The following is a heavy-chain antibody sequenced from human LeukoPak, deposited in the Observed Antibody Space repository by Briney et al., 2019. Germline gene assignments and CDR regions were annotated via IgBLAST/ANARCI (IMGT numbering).Heavy chain of an antibody. J-gene: IGHJ4*02. CDR1: RFTFSSYA. CDR3: AKEGTLYYSDRIPY. CDR2: ISGSGGST. Sequence: PGGSLRLSCAASRFTFSSYAMSWVRQAPGKGLEWVSSISGSGGSTYYADTVRGRFTISRDNSKNTLYLQMNSLRAEDTAVYYCAKEGTLYYSDRIPYWGQGTLVTVSS. V-gene: IGHV3-23*01. D-gene: IGHD3-22*01.